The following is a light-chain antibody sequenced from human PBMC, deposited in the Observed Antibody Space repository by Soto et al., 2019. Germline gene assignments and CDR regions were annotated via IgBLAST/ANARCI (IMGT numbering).Light chain of an antibody. CDR3: CSLTTSHTYV. Sequence: QSALTQPRSVSGSPGQSVTISCTGTSSDVGGYNYVSWYQQHPGKAPKFIIYHVTYRPSGVSNRYSGSKSGNSASLTISGLQADDEADYYCCSLTTSHTYVFGSGTKLTVL. J-gene: IGLJ1*01. CDR2: HVT. V-gene: IGLV2-11*01. CDR1: SSDVGGYNY.